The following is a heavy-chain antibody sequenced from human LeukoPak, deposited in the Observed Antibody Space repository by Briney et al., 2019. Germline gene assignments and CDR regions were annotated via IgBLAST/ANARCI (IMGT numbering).Heavy chain of an antibody. CDR2: INHSGST. D-gene: IGHD2-2*01. CDR3: ARGRYCSSTSCYLGYYYYGMGV. CDR1: GGSFSGYY. J-gene: IGHJ6*02. V-gene: IGHV4-34*01. Sequence: SETLSLTCAVYGGSFSGYYWSWIRQPPGKGLEWIGEINHSGSTNYNPSLKSRVTISVDTSKNQFSLKLSSVTAADTAVYYCARGRYCSSTSCYLGYYYYGMGVWGQGTTVTVSS.